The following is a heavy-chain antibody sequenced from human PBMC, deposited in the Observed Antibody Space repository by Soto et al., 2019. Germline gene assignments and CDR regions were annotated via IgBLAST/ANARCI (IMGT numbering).Heavy chain of an antibody. CDR3: ARDGIAVAENYYYYYGMDV. D-gene: IGHD6-19*01. J-gene: IGHJ6*02. CDR2: INPNSGGT. V-gene: IGHV1-2*04. Sequence: VASVKVSCKASGYTFTGYYMHWVRQAPGQGLEWMGWINPNSGGTNYAQKFQGWVTMTRDTSISTAYMELSRLRSDDTAVYYCARDGIAVAENYYYYYGMDVWGQGTTVTVSS. CDR1: GYTFTGYY.